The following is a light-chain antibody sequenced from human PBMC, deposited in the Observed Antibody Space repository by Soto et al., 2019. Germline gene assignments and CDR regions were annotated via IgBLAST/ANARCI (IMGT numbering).Light chain of an antibody. CDR3: QQYNSYSPT. V-gene: IGKV1-5*01. CDR1: QSISSW. CDR2: DAS. J-gene: IGKJ4*01. Sequence: DIQMTQSPSTLSASVGDRVTITCRASQSISSWLAWYQQKPGKAPKLLIYDASNFESGVPSRFSGSGSGTEFTLTISSRHPDDLTTYYCQQYNSYSPTFGGGTKVEIK.